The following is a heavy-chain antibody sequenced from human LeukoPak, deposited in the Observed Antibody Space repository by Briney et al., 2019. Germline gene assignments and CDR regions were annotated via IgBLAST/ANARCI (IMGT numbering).Heavy chain of an antibody. V-gene: IGHV1-18*01. CDR2: ISAYNSNT. CDR1: GYTFTSYG. D-gene: IGHD2-2*01. Sequence: GASVKVSCKASGYTFTSYGISWVRQAPGQGLEWMGWISAYNSNTNYAQKLQGRVTMTTDTSTSTAYMELRSLRSDDTAVYSCARASIVVVPAAIVAFDIWGQGTMVTVSS. J-gene: IGHJ3*02. CDR3: ARASIVVVPAAIVAFDI.